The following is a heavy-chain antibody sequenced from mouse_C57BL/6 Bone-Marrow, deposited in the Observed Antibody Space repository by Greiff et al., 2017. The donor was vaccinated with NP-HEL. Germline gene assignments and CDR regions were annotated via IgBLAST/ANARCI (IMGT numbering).Heavy chain of an antibody. CDR2: FYPGSGSI. V-gene: IGHV1-62-2*01. J-gene: IGHJ1*03. CDR3: ARPGDYSVSSYGYFDF. D-gene: IGHD1-1*01. Sequence: VQLQESGAELVKPGASVKLSCKASGYTFTEYTIPWVKQRPGQGLEWIGWFYPGSGSIKYNEKFKDKATLTADKSSSTVYMDLRRLASEDSAVSCCARPGDYSVSSYGYFDFGGTGPAVTVTS. CDR1: GYTFTEYT.